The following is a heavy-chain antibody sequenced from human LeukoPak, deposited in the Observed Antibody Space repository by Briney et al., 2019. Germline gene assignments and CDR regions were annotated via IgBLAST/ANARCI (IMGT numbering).Heavy chain of an antibody. D-gene: IGHD5-12*01. J-gene: IGHJ4*02. V-gene: IGHV3-23*01. Sequence: GGSLRLSCAASGFSFSSYAMSWVRQAPGKGLEWVSGISYSGGSTYSADSVKGRFTISRDNSKNTLYLQMNSLRAEDTAVYYCAKDLSGSGYLGIDYWGQGTLVTVSS. CDR1: GFSFSSYA. CDR3: AKDLSGSGYLGIDY. CDR2: ISYSGGST.